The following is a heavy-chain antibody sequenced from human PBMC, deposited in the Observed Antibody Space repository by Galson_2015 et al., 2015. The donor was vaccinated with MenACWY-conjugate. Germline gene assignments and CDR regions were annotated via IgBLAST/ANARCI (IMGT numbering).Heavy chain of an antibody. CDR1: GYTLTELS. J-gene: IGHJ4*02. V-gene: IGHV1-24*01. D-gene: IGHD3-3*01. Sequence: SVKVSCKVSGYTLTELSMHWVRQAPGKGLEWMGGFDPEDGETIYAQKFQGRVTMTEDTSTDTAYMELSSLRSEDTAVYYCATMGARWGGTGITIFGVSEYWGQGTLVTVSS. CDR3: ATMGARWGGTGITIFGVSEY. CDR2: FDPEDGET.